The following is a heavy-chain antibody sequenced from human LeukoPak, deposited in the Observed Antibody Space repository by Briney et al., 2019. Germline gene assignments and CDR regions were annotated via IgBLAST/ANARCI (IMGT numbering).Heavy chain of an antibody. Sequence: ASVNVSCKASGYTFTSYGISWVRQAPGQGLEWMGWISAYNGNTNYAQKLQGRVTMTTDTSTSTAYMELRSLRSDDTAVYYCARVSSSGWYLPDDYWGQGTLVTVSS. V-gene: IGHV1-18*01. CDR1: GYTFTSYG. CDR3: ARVSSSGWYLPDDY. J-gene: IGHJ4*02. D-gene: IGHD6-19*01. CDR2: ISAYNGNT.